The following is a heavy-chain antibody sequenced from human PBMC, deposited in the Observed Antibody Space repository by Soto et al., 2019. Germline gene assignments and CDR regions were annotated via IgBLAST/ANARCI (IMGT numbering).Heavy chain of an antibody. J-gene: IGHJ6*02. D-gene: IGHD4-17*01. V-gene: IGHV1-69*13. CDR2: IIPIFGTA. CDR1: GGTFSSYA. CDR3: ARGPGVTTRLGYYYYGMDV. Sequence: SVKVSCKASGGTFSSYAISWVRQAPGQGLEWMGGIIPIFGTANYAQKFQGRVTSTADESTSTAYMELSSLRSEDTAVYYCARGPGVTTRLGYYYYGMDVWGQGTTVTVSS.